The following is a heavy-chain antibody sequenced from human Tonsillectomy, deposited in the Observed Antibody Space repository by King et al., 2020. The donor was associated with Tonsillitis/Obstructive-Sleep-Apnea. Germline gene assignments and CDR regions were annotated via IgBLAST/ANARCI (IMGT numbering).Heavy chain of an antibody. D-gene: IGHD4-23*01. Sequence: VQLQQWGAGLLKPSETLSLTCAVYGGSFSGYYWSWIRQPPGKGLEWIGEINHSGSTNYNPSLKSRVTISVDTSKNQFSLKLSSVTAADTAVYYCARVGGRYGGNNRGGFDMWGQGTMETGSS. CDR3: ARVGGRYGGNNRGGFDM. CDR2: INHSGST. J-gene: IGHJ3*02. CDR1: GGSFSGYY. V-gene: IGHV4-34*01.